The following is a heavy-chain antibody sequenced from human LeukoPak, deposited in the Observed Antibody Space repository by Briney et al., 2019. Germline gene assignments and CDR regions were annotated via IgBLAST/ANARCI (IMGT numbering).Heavy chain of an antibody. CDR1: GYTLTESS. J-gene: IGHJ5*02. CDR3: ATEGRYGGNSRWFDP. D-gene: IGHD4-23*01. V-gene: IGHV1-24*01. Sequence: ASVKVSCKVSGYTLTESSMHWVRQAPGKGLEWMGGFDPEDGETIYAQKFQGRVTMTEDTSTDTAYMELSSLRSEDTAVYYCATEGRYGGNSRWFDPWGQGTLVTVSS. CDR2: FDPEDGET.